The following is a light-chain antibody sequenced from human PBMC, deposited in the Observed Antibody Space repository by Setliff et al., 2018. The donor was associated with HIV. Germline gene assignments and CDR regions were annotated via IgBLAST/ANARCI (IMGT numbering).Light chain of an antibody. V-gene: IGLV2-23*01. CDR3: CSNTGSNTYV. CDR1: SSDIGRYTL. Sequence: QSVLTQPASVSGSPGQSITISCTGTSSDIGRYTLVSWYQQYPGKAPKLMIYQATTRPSGVSNRFSGSKSGNTASLTISGLQAEDEADYYCCSNTGSNTYVFGSGTKVTVL. J-gene: IGLJ1*01. CDR2: QAT.